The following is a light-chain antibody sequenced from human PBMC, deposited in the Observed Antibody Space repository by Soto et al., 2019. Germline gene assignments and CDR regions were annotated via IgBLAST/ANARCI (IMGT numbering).Light chain of an antibody. CDR1: SSNIGTNP. CDR3: AAWDDSLKGPV. CDR2: TND. Sequence: QPVLTQPPSSSGTPGQRVTISCSGGSSNIGTNPVNWYQHLPGTAPKLLMHTNDRRPSGVPDRFSGSKSGTSASLAISGLQSEDAGDYYCAAWDDSLKGPVFGTGTKLTVL. J-gene: IGLJ1*01. V-gene: IGLV1-44*01.